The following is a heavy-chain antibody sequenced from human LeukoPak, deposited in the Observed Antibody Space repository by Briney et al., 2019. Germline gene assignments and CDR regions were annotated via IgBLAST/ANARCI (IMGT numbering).Heavy chain of an antibody. D-gene: IGHD4-17*01. V-gene: IGHV3-53*01. Sequence: GGSLRLSCAASGFTVSGNYMSWVRQAPGKGLEWVSAIYSGGATFYADSVKGRFTISRDNSKNTLYLQMNSLRAEDTAAYHCAKGRNEDGDAALNYWGQGTLVTVSS. CDR1: GFTVSGNY. CDR2: IYSGGAT. CDR3: AKGRNEDGDAALNY. J-gene: IGHJ4*02.